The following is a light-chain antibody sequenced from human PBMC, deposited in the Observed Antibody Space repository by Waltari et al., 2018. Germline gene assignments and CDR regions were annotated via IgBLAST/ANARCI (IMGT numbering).Light chain of an antibody. CDR2: DNN. J-gene: IGLJ2*01. Sequence: QSVLTQPPSVSAAPGQKVTIYCSGSISNLGNYYLSWYHQLPGAAPKLLIYDNNKRPSGIPDRFSASKSGTSATLGIAGLQIGDEADYYCATWDNSLREVVFGGGTKLTVL. CDR1: ISNLGNYY. CDR3: ATWDNSLREVV. V-gene: IGLV1-51*01.